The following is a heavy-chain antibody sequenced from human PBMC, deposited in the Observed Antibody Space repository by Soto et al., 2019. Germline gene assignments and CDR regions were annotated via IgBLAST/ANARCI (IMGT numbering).Heavy chain of an antibody. CDR2: ISYDGSNK. D-gene: IGHD1-7*01. CDR3: AKDLEPITLNWNYGDWFDP. CDR1: GFTFSSYG. J-gene: IGHJ5*02. V-gene: IGHV3-30*18. Sequence: GGSLRLSCAASGFTFSSYGMHWVRQAPGKGLEWVAVISYDGSNKYYADSVKGRFTISRDNSKNTLYLQMNSLRAEDTAVYYCAKDLEPITLNWNYGDWFDPWGQGTLVTVSS.